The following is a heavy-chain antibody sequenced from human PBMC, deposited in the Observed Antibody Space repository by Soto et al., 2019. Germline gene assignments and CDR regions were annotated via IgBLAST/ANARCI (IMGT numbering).Heavy chain of an antibody. CDR3: VRGKPPYDFWSGYYLYDYYMDV. V-gene: IGHV4-34*01. J-gene: IGHJ6*03. D-gene: IGHD3-3*01. CDR2: INHSGST. CDR1: GGSFSGYY. Sequence: QVQLQQWGAGLLKPSETLSLTCAVYGGSFSGYYWSWIRQPPGKGLEWIGEINHSGSTNYNPSLKSRFPKSVDTSRNQFALKQSSVTAADTAVYYCVRGKPPYDFWSGYYLYDYYMDVWGKGTTVTVSS.